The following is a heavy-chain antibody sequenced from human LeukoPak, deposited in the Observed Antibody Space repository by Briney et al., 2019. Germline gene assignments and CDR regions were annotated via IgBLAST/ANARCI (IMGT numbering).Heavy chain of an antibody. CDR1: GYTFTGYY. D-gene: IGHD5-18*01. Sequence: ASVKVSCKASGYTFTGYYIHWVRQAPGQGLEWMGWINPNSGGTNYAQKFQGRVTMTRGTSISTAYMELTRLRSDDTAVYYCARDTAMFTYWFDPWGQGTLVTVSS. CDR2: INPNSGGT. CDR3: ARDTAMFTYWFDP. J-gene: IGHJ5*02. V-gene: IGHV1-2*02.